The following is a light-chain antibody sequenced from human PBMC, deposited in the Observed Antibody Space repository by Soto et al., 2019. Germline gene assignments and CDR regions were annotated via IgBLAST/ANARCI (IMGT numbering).Light chain of an antibody. CDR3: AAWDDSLNGPV. CDR1: SSNIGINS. CDR2: SNT. Sequence: QSVLTQPPSASGTPGQRVTISCSGSSSNIGINSVNWYQQLPGTAPKLLISSNTQRPSGVPDRFSGSKSGTSASLAISGLQSEDEDDYCCAAWDDSLNGPVFGGGTKVTVL. V-gene: IGLV1-44*01. J-gene: IGLJ3*02.